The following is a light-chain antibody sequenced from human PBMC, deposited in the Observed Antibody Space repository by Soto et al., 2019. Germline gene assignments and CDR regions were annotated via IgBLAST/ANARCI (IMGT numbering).Light chain of an antibody. V-gene: IGLV1-44*01. CDR2: SNT. Sequence: QSVLTQPPSASGTPGQRVTISCSGSTSNIGRSTVSWYQQFPGAAPKLLIYSNTQRPLGVPARFSGSKSDTSASLAISGLQSEDEADYYCATWNDGVFAFGIGTKVTVL. CDR1: TSNIGRST. J-gene: IGLJ1*01. CDR3: ATWNDGVFA.